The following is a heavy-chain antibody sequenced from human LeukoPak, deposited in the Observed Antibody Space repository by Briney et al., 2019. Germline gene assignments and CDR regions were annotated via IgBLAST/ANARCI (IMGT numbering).Heavy chain of an antibody. J-gene: IGHJ4*02. D-gene: IGHD1-26*01. CDR3: ARGGSGSYLDY. CDR2: INPNRGGT. CDR1: GYTFTVYY. V-gene: IGHV1-2*02. Sequence: ASVTVSFRASGYTFTVYYMHWVRQAPGQGGEGMGGINPNRGGTNYAQKFQGRGTMTRHTSISTAYMELSRLRSDDTAVYYCARGGSGSYLDYWGQGTLVTVSS.